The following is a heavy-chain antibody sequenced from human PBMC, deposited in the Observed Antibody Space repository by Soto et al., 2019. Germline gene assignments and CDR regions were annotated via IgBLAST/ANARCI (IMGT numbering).Heavy chain of an antibody. V-gene: IGHV3-53*01. D-gene: IGHD1-1*01. CDR3: ATWHEREHAYDV. Sequence: GGSLRLSCAASGPTVSGKKYVAWVRQAPGKGLEWVSALYDVDGSFYADSVKGRFTTSSDSSKTTVYLQVNGLRPDDTAVYYCATWHEREHAYDVWGQGTTVTVSS. CDR1: GPTVSGKKY. CDR2: LYDVDGS. J-gene: IGHJ3*01.